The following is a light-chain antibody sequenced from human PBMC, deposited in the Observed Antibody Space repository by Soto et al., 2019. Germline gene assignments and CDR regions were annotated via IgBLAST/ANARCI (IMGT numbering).Light chain of an antibody. Sequence: QSVLTQPPSVSAAPGQRVTISCSGSNSNIGKNYVSWYQHLPGTAPKLLIYDNNKRPSGIPDRISGSKSGTTATLGITGLQTGDEADHYCGTWDNSLSAGVFGGGTKLTVL. CDR2: DNN. CDR3: GTWDNSLSAGV. J-gene: IGLJ3*02. CDR1: NSNIGKNY. V-gene: IGLV1-51*01.